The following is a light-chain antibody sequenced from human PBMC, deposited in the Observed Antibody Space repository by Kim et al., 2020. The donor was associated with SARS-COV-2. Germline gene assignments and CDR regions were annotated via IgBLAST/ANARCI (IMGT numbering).Light chain of an antibody. CDR2: QDS. J-gene: IGLJ1*01. V-gene: IGLV3-1*01. CDR1: KLGDKY. Sequence: SYELTQPPSVSVSPGQTASITCSGDKLGDKYACWYQQKPGQSPVLVIYQDSKRPSGIPERFSGSNSGNTATVTISGTQAMDEADYYCQAWESSTYVFGTG. CDR3: QAWESSTYV.